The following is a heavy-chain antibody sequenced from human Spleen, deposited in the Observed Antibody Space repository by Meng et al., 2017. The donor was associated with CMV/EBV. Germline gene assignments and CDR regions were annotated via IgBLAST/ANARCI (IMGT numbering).Heavy chain of an antibody. CDR1: GFTFDDYA. CDR3: AKDDCSSTTYYTRPYYYCGMDV. J-gene: IGHJ6*02. Sequence: GESLKISCAASGFTFDDYAMHWVRQVPGKGLEWVSLIRWDGGNTYYADSVKGRFTISRDNSKNSLYLEMNSLRPEDTALYYCAKDDCSSTTYYTRPYYYCGMDVWGRRTTVTVSS. CDR2: IRWDGGNT. D-gene: IGHD2-2*02. V-gene: IGHV3-43D*03.